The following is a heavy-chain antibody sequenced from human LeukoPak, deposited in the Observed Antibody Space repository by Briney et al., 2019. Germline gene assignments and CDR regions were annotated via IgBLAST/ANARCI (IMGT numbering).Heavy chain of an antibody. CDR2: LNGSGGST. CDR3: AKDKDINYYGSESPGYYGMDV. J-gene: IGHJ6*02. V-gene: IGHV3-23*01. D-gene: IGHD3-10*01. CDR1: GFTFASYA. Sequence: GGSLRLSCAASGFTFASYAMTWVRLPPGEGLEWVSALNGSGGSTYYADSVRGRFTISRDNSKNTLYLQMNSLRAEDTAIYYCAKDKDINYYGSESPGYYGMDVWGQGTTVTVFS.